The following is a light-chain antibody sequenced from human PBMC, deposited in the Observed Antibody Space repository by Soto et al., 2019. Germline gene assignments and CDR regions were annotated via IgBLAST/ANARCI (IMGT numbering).Light chain of an antibody. CDR1: QTVSTY. Sequence: EIVLTQSPATLSLSPGERATLSCRASQTVSTYLAWYQQRPGQAPRLLIYDASNRATGIPARFSGSGSGTDFTLTISSLEPDDFAVDYGQQRSNWPPTFGQGTKVEI. V-gene: IGKV3-11*01. J-gene: IGKJ1*01. CDR2: DAS. CDR3: QQRSNWPPT.